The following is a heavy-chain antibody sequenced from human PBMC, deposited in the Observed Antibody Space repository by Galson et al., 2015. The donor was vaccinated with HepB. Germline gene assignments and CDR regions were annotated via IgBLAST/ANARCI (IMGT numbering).Heavy chain of an antibody. CDR2: SRNKLNSYTT. Sequence: SLRLSCAASGFTFSDHYMDWVRQAPGKGLEWVGRSRNKLNSYTTEYAASVRGRFTISRDDSENSLYLQMNSLKTEDTAVYYCARAPYSGSFFDYWGRGTLITVSS. D-gene: IGHD1-26*01. J-gene: IGHJ4*02. CDR1: GFTFSDHY. CDR3: ARAPYSGSFFDY. V-gene: IGHV3-72*01.